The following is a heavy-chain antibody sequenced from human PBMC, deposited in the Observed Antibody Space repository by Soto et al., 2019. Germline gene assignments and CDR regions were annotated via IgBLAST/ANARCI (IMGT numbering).Heavy chain of an antibody. J-gene: IGHJ4*02. Sequence: GGSLRLSCAASGFTFSRNGMHWVRQAPGKGLEWVAVIWYDGSNKYYADSVKGRFTISRDNSKNTLYLQMNSLRAEDTAVYYCARGPWGFVYSNFDYWGQGTLVTVSS. D-gene: IGHD2-8*01. CDR2: IWYDGSNK. CDR3: ARGPWGFVYSNFDY. CDR1: GFTFSRNG. V-gene: IGHV3-33*01.